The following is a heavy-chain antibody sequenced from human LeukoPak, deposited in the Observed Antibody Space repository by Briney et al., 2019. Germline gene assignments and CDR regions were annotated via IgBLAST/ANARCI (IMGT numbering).Heavy chain of an antibody. J-gene: IGHJ4*02. D-gene: IGHD6-13*01. Sequence: SGTLSLTCAVSGGSISSSNWWSWVRQPPGKGLEWIGEIYHSGSTNYNPSLKSRVTISVDKSKNQFSLKLSSVTAADTAVYYCARAPRHSIAAAGSSIDYWGQGTLVTVSS. V-gene: IGHV4-4*02. CDR2: IYHSGST. CDR1: GGSISSSNW. CDR3: ARAPRHSIAAAGSSIDY.